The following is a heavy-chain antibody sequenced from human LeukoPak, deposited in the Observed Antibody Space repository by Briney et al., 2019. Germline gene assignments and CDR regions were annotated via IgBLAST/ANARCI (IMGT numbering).Heavy chain of an antibody. CDR2: IYPGDSES. Sequence: GESLKFSCKASGYNFPTYWIAWVRQMPGKGLEWMAIIYPGDSESKYSPSFQGQVTISADKSITTAYLQWSSLKASDTAMYYCARTYSTSTSDAFDVWGQGTMVTVSS. CDR1: GYNFPTYW. D-gene: IGHD6-6*01. CDR3: ARTYSTSTSDAFDV. V-gene: IGHV5-51*01. J-gene: IGHJ3*01.